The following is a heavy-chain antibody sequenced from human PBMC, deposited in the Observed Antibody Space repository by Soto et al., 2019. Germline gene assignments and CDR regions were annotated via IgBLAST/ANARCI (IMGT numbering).Heavy chain of an antibody. D-gene: IGHD2-15*01. Sequence: EVQLVESGGGLVQPGGSLGLSCAASGFTFSSHSMNWVRQAPGKGLEWVSSITSSSSAIYYADSVKGRFTISRDNAKNSLYLQMNSLRDEDTAVFYCAREIGYCSGGSCYSLGAFDIWGQGAMVTVSS. CDR1: GFTFSSHS. J-gene: IGHJ3*02. CDR2: ITSSSSAI. CDR3: AREIGYCSGGSCYSLGAFDI. V-gene: IGHV3-48*02.